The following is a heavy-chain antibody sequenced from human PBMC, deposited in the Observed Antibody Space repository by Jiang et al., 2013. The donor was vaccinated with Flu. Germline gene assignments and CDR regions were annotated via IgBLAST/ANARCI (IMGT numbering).Heavy chain of an antibody. J-gene: IGHJ4*02. CDR1: RYSISSGYY. CDR3: ARRSYSPYYFDY. CDR2: IYHSVT. D-gene: IGHD2-15*01. Sequence: GPGLVKSSETLSLTCTVSRYSISSGYYWGWIRQPPGKGLEWIANIYHSVTSYNPSLKSRVAISVDTSKNQFSLMLTSVTAADTAVYYCARRSYSPYYFDYWGPGILVTVSS. V-gene: IGHV4-38-2*02.